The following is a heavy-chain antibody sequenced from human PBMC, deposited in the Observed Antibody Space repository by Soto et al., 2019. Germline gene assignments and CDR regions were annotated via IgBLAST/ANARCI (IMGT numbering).Heavy chain of an antibody. CDR2: ISYDGSNK. D-gene: IGHD6-6*01. Sequence: QVQLVESGGGVVQPGRSLRLSCAASGFTFSSYAMHWVRQAPGKGLEWVAVISYDGSNKYYADSVKGRFTISRDNSKNTLYLQMNSLRAEDTDVYYCARDKIQQLVHGYYYYYGIDFWGQGTTVTVSS. CDR3: ARDKIQQLVHGYYYYYGIDF. J-gene: IGHJ6*02. CDR1: GFTFSSYA. V-gene: IGHV3-30-3*01.